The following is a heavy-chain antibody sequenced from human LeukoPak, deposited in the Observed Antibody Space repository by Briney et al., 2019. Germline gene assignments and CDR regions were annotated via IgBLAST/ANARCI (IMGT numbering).Heavy chain of an antibody. Sequence: GGSLRLSCAASGFTFSSYGMHWVRQAPGKGLEWVAFIRYDGSNKYYADSVKGRFTISRDNSKNTLYLQMNSLRAEDTAVYYCAKDHSSSCDFNYWGQGTLVTVSS. CDR3: AKDHSSSCDFNY. CDR2: IRYDGSNK. J-gene: IGHJ4*02. V-gene: IGHV3-30*02. D-gene: IGHD6-6*01. CDR1: GFTFSSYG.